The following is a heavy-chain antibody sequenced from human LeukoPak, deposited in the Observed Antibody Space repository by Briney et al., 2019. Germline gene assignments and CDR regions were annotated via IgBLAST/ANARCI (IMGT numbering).Heavy chain of an antibody. D-gene: IGHD2-2*01. CDR2: IKNKTNGGTT. CDR3: ARGFCSSTSCYQGPFDF. Sequence: GGSLRLSCAASGFIFSSAWMAWVRQAPGKGLEWVVHIKNKTNGGTTDYAAPVKGRFIISRDDSKNTLYLQMNSLRTEDTAVYYCARGFCSSTSCYQGPFDFWGQGTLVTVSP. V-gene: IGHV3-15*01. J-gene: IGHJ4*02. CDR1: GFIFSSAW.